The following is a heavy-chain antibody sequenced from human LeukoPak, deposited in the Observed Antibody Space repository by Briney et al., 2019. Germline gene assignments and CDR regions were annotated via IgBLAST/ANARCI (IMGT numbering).Heavy chain of an antibody. CDR1: GYTFTSYY. V-gene: IGHV1-46*01. CDR2: INPSGGST. CDR3: ARAIAAAAVGIDY. J-gene: IGHJ4*02. Sequence: GASVKVSCKASGYTFTSYYMHWVRQAPGQGLEWMGIINPSGGSTSYAQKFQGRVTMTRDTSTSTVYMEVSSLRSDDTAVYYCARAIAAAAVGIDYWGQGTLVTVSS. D-gene: IGHD6-13*01.